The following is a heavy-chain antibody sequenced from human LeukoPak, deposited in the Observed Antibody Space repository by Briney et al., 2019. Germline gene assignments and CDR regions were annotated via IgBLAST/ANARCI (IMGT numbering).Heavy chain of an antibody. D-gene: IGHD3-10*01. V-gene: IGHV4-30-2*01. CDR2: IYHSGST. CDR3: ASYYYGSGSYYRSIGNFDY. Sequence: PSETLSLTCAVSGGSLSSGGYSWSWIRQPPGKGLEWIGYIYHSGSTYYNPSLKSRVTISVDRSKNQSSLKLSSVTAADTAVYYCASYYYGSGSYYRSIGNFDYWGQGTLVTVSS. CDR1: GGSLSSGGYS. J-gene: IGHJ4*02.